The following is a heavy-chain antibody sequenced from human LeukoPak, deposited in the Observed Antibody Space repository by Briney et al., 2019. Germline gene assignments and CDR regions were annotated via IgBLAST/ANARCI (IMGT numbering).Heavy chain of an antibody. CDR3: ARGRRDGYNHASVYFDY. Sequence: PGGSLRLSCAASGFIVSSNYMSWVRQAPGKGLEWVSVIYSGGSTYYADSVKGRFTISRDNSKNTLYLQMNSLRAEDTAVYYCARGRRDGYNHASVYFDYWGQGTLVTVSS. J-gene: IGHJ4*02. D-gene: IGHD5-12*01. V-gene: IGHV3-53*01. CDR1: GFIVSSNY. CDR2: IYSGGST.